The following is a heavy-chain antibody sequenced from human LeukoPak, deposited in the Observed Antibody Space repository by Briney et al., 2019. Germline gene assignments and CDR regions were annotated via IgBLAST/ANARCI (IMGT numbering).Heavy chain of an antibody. J-gene: IGHJ4*02. CDR1: GYTFTSYY. CDR2: INPSGGST. D-gene: IGHD4/OR15-4a*01. Sequence: ASVKVSCKASGYTFTSYYMHWVRQAPGQGLEWMGIINPSGGSTSYAQKFQGRVTMTRDTSTSTVYMELSSLRPEDTAVYYCARDSSHAKIEDWGQGTLVTVSS. V-gene: IGHV1-46*01. CDR3: ARDSSHAKIED.